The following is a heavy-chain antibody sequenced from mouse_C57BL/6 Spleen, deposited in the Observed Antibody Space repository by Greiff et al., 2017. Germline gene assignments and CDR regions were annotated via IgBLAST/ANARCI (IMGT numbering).Heavy chain of an antibody. CDR2: ISSGSSTI. J-gene: IGHJ4*01. Sequence: EVKLMESGGGLVKPGGSLKLSCAASGFTFSDYGMHWVRQAPEKGLEWVAYISSGSSTIYYADTVKGRFTFYRDNAKNTLFLQMTSLRSEDTAMYYCARRVTTVYYYAMDYWGQGPSVTVSS. CDR1: GFTFSDYG. CDR3: ARRVTTVYYYAMDY. V-gene: IGHV5-17*01. D-gene: IGHD2-1*01.